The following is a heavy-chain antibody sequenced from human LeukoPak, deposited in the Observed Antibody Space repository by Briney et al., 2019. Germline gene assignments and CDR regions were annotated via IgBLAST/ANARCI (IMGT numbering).Heavy chain of an antibody. Sequence: PGGSLRLSCVASGFTFSSYSMNWVRQAPGKGLEWISYISSSSNMIYYADAVKGRFTISRDDAKNSLFLQMNSLRAEDTAVYYCVRDRFFSFDATDYYYFDYWGQGALVTVSS. V-gene: IGHV3-48*04. D-gene: IGHD3-9*01. CDR2: ISSSSNMI. J-gene: IGHJ4*02. CDR1: GFTFSSYS. CDR3: VRDRFFSFDATDYYYFDY.